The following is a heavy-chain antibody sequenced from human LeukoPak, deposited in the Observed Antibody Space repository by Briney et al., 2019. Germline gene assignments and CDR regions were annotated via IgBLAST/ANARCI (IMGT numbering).Heavy chain of an antibody. D-gene: IGHD6-13*01. J-gene: IGHJ5*02. CDR1: GGSISSSSYY. CDR2: IYYSGST. Sequence: PSETLSLTCTVSGGSISSSSYYWGWIRQPPGKGLEWIGSIYYSGSTYYNPSLKSRVTISVDTSKNQFSLKLCSVTAADTAVYYCAREGIAAAGRFDPWGQGTLVTVSS. CDR3: AREGIAAAGRFDP. V-gene: IGHV4-39*02.